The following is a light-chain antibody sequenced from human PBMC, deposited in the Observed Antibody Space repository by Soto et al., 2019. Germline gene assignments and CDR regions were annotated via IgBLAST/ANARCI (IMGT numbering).Light chain of an antibody. Sequence: QSVLTQPPSASGTPGQRVTISCSGSSSNIGPNTVNWYQQVPGTAPKVLIYSSNQRPSGVPDRFSGSKSGTSASLAISGLQSEDEADYYCAVWDASLNGLIFGGGTKVTVL. CDR3: AVWDASLNGLI. V-gene: IGLV1-44*01. J-gene: IGLJ2*01. CDR2: SSN. CDR1: SSNIGPNT.